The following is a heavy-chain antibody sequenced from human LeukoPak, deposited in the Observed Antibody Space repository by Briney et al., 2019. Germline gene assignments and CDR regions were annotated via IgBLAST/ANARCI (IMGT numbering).Heavy chain of an antibody. CDR3: ARTGGSGFDY. J-gene: IGHJ4*02. CDR1: GGSISSYY. V-gene: IGHV4-59*01. Sequence: SETLSLTCTVSGGSISSYYWSWIWQPPGKGLEWIGYIYYSGSTNYNPSLKSRVTISVDTSKNQFSLKLSSVTAADTAVYYCARTGGSGFDYWGQGTLVTVSS. D-gene: IGHD3-10*01. CDR2: IYYSGST.